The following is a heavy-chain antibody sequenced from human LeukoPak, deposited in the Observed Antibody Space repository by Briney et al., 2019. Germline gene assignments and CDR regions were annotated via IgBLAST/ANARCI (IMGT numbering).Heavy chain of an antibody. D-gene: IGHD5-18*01. CDR2: IKQDGSEK. CDR3: ARDRSRRGYSYGLNYYYYYMDV. V-gene: IGHV3-7*01. Sequence: GGSLRLSCAASGFTFSSYWMSWVRQAPGKGLEWVANIKQDGSEKYYVDSVKGRFTISRDNAKNSLYLQMNSLRAEDTAVYYCARDRSRRGYSYGLNYYYYYMDVWGKGTTVTISS. CDR1: GFTFSSYW. J-gene: IGHJ6*03.